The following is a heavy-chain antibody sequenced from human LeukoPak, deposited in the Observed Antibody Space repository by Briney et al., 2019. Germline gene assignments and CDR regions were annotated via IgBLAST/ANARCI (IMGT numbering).Heavy chain of an antibody. CDR1: GFTFSSYW. CDR3: ARGPARPYSGSSNQGFPH. J-gene: IGHJ4*02. CDR2: IKQDGGEK. D-gene: IGHD1-26*01. V-gene: IGHV3-7*01. Sequence: GGSLRLSCAASGFTFSSYWMSWVRQAPGKGLEWGANIKQDGGEKYYVDSVKGRFTISRDNAKNSLYLQMNSLRAEDTAVYYCARGPARPYSGSSNQGFPHWGQGTLVTVSS.